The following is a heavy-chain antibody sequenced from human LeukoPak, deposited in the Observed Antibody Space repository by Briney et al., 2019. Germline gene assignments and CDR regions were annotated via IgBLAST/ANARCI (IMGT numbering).Heavy chain of an antibody. D-gene: IGHD3/OR15-3a*01. CDR1: GFTFSSYS. CDR2: ISSSSSYI. CDR3: TRAVAAADFSPGY. J-gene: IGHJ4*02. Sequence: GGSLRLSCVASGFTFSSYSMNWVRQAPGKGLEWISCISSSSSYIYYADSVKGRLTISRDNAKNSVYLQMNSLRAEDTAVYYCTRAVAAADFSPGYWGQGTLVTVSS. V-gene: IGHV3-21*01.